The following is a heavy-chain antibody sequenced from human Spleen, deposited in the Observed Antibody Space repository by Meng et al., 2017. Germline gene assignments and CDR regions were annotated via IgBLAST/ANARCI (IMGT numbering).Heavy chain of an antibody. CDR1: GFTFSGSA. Sequence: GESLKISCAASGFTFSGSAMHWVRQASGKGLEWVGHIRSKPNSYATAYAASVKGRFTFSRDESTNTASLQMDSLRTEDTAVYYCTQPVASGYWGQGTLVTVAS. D-gene: IGHD5-12*01. J-gene: IGHJ4*02. CDR3: TQPVASGY. V-gene: IGHV3-73*01. CDR2: IRSKPNSYAT.